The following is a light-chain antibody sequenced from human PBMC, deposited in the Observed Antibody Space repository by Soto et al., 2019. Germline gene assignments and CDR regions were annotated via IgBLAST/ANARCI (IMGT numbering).Light chain of an antibody. CDR2: DDS. J-gene: IGLJ1*01. CDR1: NIGSKS. CDR3: QVWDTSSDHNYV. Sequence: SYELPQPPSVSVAPGQTARITCGGSNIGSKSVHWYQQKPGQAPVLVVYDDSDRPSGIPERFSGSNSGNTATLTISRVEAGDEADYYCQVWDTSSDHNYVFGTGTKV. V-gene: IGLV3-21*02.